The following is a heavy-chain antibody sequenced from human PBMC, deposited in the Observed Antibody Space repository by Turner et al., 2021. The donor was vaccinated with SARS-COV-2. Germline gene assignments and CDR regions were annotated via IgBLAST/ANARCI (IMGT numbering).Heavy chain of an antibody. CDR2: IYYSWSA. CDR3: ARLMDTAMDYYGTDV. V-gene: IGHV4-39*01. CDR1: GGSISSSSYY. Sequence: QLQLQESGPGLVKPSETLSLTCTVPGGSISSSSYYWGWTRQPPGKGVEWIGNIYYSWSAYYNPSLKSRVTISVDPSKNQFSLKLTSVTAADTAVYYCARLMDTAMDYYGTDVWGQGTTVTVSS. D-gene: IGHD5-18*01. J-gene: IGHJ6*02.